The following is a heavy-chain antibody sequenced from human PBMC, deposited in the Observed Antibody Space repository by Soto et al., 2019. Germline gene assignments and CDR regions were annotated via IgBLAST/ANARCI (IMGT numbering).Heavy chain of an antibody. Sequence: HVQLVQSGAEMKKPGSSVKVSCKASGGTFPHYPIAWVRLARGQGLEWMGGDIPTFSILKYAHKFQDRVTFAADQSTSTADMELSSLTSEDTGVYYCARGSTIFGVITFDTWGAGTLVTVSS. D-gene: IGHD3-3*01. CDR1: GGTFPHYP. CDR3: ARGSTIFGVITFDT. V-gene: IGHV1-69*17. J-gene: IGHJ5*02. CDR2: DIPTFSIL.